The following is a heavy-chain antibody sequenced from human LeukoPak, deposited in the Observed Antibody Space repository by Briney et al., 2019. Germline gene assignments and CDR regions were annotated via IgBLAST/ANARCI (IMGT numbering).Heavy chain of an antibody. Sequence: ASETLSLTCTVSGGSISSYYWSWIRQPPGKGLEWIGYIYYSGGTNYNPSLKSRVTISVDTSKNQFSLKMRSVTAADTAVYYCARDPSRSFFNWFDPWGQGTLVTVSS. CDR2: IYYSGGT. J-gene: IGHJ5*02. V-gene: IGHV4-59*01. CDR3: ARDPSRSFFNWFDP. D-gene: IGHD1-26*01. CDR1: GGSISSYY.